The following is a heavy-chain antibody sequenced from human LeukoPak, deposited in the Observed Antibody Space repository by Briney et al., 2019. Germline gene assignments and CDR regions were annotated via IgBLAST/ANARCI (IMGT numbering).Heavy chain of an antibody. J-gene: IGHJ4*02. D-gene: IGHD5-18*01. Sequence: ASVKVSCKASGYTFTSYDINWVRQATGQGLEWMGWMNPNSGNTGYAQKFQGRVTMTRNTSISTAYMELSSLRSEDTAVYYCARGYSYDPFFDHWGQGTLVTVSS. CDR1: GYTFTSYD. V-gene: IGHV1-8*01. CDR3: ARGYSYDPFFDH. CDR2: MNPNSGNT.